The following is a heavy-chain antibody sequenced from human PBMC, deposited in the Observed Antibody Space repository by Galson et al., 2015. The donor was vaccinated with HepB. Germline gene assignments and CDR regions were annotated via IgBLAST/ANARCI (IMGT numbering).Heavy chain of an antibody. CDR3: ARGVGDSSSFYFDY. CDR1: GGTFSSYT. J-gene: IGHJ4*02. CDR2: IIPILGIA. V-gene: IGHV1-69*02. Sequence: SVKVSCKASGGTFSSYTISWVRQAPGQGLEWMGRIIPILGIANYAQKFQGRVTVTADKSTSTAYMELSSLRSEDTAVYYCARGVGDSSSFYFDYWGQGTLVTVSS. D-gene: IGHD6-6*01.